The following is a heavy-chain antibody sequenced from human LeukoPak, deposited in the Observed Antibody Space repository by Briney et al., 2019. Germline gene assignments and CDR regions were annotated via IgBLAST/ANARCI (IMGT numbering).Heavy chain of an antibody. CDR2: VNESGGT. D-gene: IGHD6-6*01. J-gene: IGHJ5*01. Sequence: SETLSLTCAVYIDSFSNYHWNWIRQTPAKGMEWIGEVNESGGTNISPSLRSRVILSVDTSKNQFSLKLSSVTAAGTAVYYCATRSSIAARGVVEGYWFDPWGQGTLVTVSS. CDR1: IDSFSNYH. CDR3: ATRSSIAARGVVEGYWFDP. V-gene: IGHV4-34*01.